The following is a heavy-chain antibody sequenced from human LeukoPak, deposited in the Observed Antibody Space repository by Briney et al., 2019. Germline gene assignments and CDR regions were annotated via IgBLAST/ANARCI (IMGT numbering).Heavy chain of an antibody. CDR2: ISGSGGST. CDR1: GFTFSSYA. J-gene: IGHJ4*02. V-gene: IGHV3-23*01. Sequence: PGGSLRLSCAASGFTFSSYAMSWVRQAPGKGLEWVSAISGSGGSTYYADSVKGRFTISRDNSKNTLYLQMNSLRAEDTAVYYCAKRAGVVPAALYYFDYWGQGTLVTVSS. CDR3: AKRAGVVPAALYYFDY. D-gene: IGHD2-2*01.